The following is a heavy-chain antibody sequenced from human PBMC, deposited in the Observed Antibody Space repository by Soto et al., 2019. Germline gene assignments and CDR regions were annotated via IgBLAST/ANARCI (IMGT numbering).Heavy chain of an antibody. J-gene: IGHJ4*02. CDR1: GASISSSY. V-gene: IGHV4-59*01. Sequence: SETLSLTCAVSGASISSSYWSWIRQSPERGLEWIAYVYHTGATNYNPSLKSRVTISLDTSKGQFSLNLTSLTTADTAVYFCARGGNRYSNVASGVGGFDYWGQGSLVTVSS. D-gene: IGHD5-12*01. CDR3: ARGGNRYSNVASGVGGFDY. CDR2: VYHTGAT.